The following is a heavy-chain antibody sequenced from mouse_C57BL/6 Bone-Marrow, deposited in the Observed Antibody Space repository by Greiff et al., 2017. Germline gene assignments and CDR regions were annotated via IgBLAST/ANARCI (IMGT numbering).Heavy chain of an antibody. J-gene: IGHJ2*01. CDR3: ARNWYYFDY. D-gene: IGHD4-1*01. CDR1: GYTFTSYG. Sequence: VKLMESGAELARPGASVKLSCKASGYTFTSYGISWVTQRTGQGLEWIGEIYPRSGNTYYNEKFKGKATLTADKSSSTAYMELRSLTSEDSAVYFCARNWYYFDYWGQGTTLTVSS. CDR2: IYPRSGNT. V-gene: IGHV1-81*01.